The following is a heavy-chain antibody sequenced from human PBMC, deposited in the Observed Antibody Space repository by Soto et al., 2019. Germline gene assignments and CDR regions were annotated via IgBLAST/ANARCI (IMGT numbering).Heavy chain of an antibody. CDR2: ISYDGSNK. V-gene: IGHV3-30-3*01. J-gene: IGHJ4*02. CDR3: ARDGDAERGAIVVVVAAHFDY. CDR1: GFTFSSYA. D-gene: IGHD2-15*01. Sequence: QVQLVESGGGVVQPGRSLRLSCAASGFTFSSYAMHWVRQAPGKGLEWVAVISYDGSNKYYADSVKGRFTISRDNSKNTLYLQMNSLRAEDPAVYYCARDGDAERGAIVVVVAAHFDYWGQGTLVTVSS.